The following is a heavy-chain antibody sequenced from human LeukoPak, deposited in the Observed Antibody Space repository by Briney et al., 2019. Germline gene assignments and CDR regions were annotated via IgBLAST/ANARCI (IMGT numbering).Heavy chain of an antibody. CDR3: ASEKKRGYSYGHDY. CDR2: IIPIFGTA. CDR1: GGTFSSYA. J-gene: IGHJ4*02. Sequence: ASVKVSCKASGGTFSSYAISWVRQAPGQGLEWMGRIIPIFGTANCAQKFQGRVTITTDESTSTAYMELSSLRSEDTAVYYCASEKKRGYSYGHDYWGPGTLVTVSS. D-gene: IGHD5-18*01. V-gene: IGHV1-69*05.